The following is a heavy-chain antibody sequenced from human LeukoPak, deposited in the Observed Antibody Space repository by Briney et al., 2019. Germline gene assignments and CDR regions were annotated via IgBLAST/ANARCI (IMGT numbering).Heavy chain of an antibody. CDR3: ARMVGSRKGESGAFDI. Sequence: SETLSLTCAVYGGSFSGYYWSWIRQPPGKGLEWIGEINHSGSTNYNPPLKSRVTISVDTSKNQFSLKLSSVTAADTAVYYCARMVGSRKGESGAFDIWGQGTMVTVSS. V-gene: IGHV4-34*01. J-gene: IGHJ3*02. D-gene: IGHD3-10*01. CDR2: INHSGST. CDR1: GGSFSGYY.